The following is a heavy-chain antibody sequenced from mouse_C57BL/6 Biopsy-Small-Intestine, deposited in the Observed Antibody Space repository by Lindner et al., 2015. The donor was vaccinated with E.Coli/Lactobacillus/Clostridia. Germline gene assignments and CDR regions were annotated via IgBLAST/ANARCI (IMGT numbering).Heavy chain of an antibody. Sequence: VQLQESGPELVKPGASVKISCKASGYAFSSSWMNWVKQRPGKGLEWIGRIYPGDGDTNYNGKFKGKATLTADKSSSTAYMQLSSLTSEDSAVYFCAREGWGNYGFAYWGQGTLVTVSA. CDR2: IYPGDGDT. CDR3: AREGWGNYGFAY. V-gene: IGHV1-82*01. D-gene: IGHD2-1*01. J-gene: IGHJ3*01. CDR1: GYAFSSSW.